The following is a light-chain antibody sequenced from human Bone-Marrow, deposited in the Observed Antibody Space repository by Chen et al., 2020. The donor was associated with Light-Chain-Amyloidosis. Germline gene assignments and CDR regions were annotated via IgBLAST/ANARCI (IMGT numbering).Light chain of an antibody. CDR2: EDN. CDR1: SGNIASSF. J-gene: IGLJ3*02. CDR3: QSYDSTVV. V-gene: IGLV6-57*04. Sequence: NFMLTQPHSVSPSPWKTVTISYTRSSGNIASSFVQWYKQRQGSAPTTVIFEDNQRPSGVPDRFSASSDISSNSASLTIAELKTEDEADYYCQSYDSTVVFGGGTKVTVL.